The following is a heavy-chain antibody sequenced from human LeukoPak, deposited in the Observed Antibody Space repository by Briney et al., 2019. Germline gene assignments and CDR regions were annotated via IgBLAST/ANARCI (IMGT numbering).Heavy chain of an antibody. D-gene: IGHD2-8*01. CDR1: GFSFSSFW. J-gene: IGHJ3*02. V-gene: IGHV3-74*01. Sequence: RGSLRLSCAAPGFSFSSFWMHWVRQAPGKGLVWLSRVNGDGNITTYADSVRGRFTISRDNAKNTLYLQMNSLRAEDAAVYYCARRGVVPAFDIWGQGTMVSVTS. CDR2: VNGDGNIT. CDR3: ARRGVVPAFDI.